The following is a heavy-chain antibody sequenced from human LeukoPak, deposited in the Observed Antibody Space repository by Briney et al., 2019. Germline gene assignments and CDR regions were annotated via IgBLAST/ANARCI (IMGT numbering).Heavy chain of an antibody. D-gene: IGHD3-22*01. CDR3: AKGSYYDSSGSFYFDY. J-gene: IGHJ4*02. Sequence: GGSLRLSCAASGFTFSDYYMSWIRQAPGKGLEWVSGISGSGDNTYYADSVKGRFTISRDNSRNTLYVQVNSLGTEDTAAYYCAKGSYYDSSGSFYFDYWGQGTLVTVSS. CDR1: GFTFSDYY. CDR2: ISGSGDNT. V-gene: IGHV3-23*01.